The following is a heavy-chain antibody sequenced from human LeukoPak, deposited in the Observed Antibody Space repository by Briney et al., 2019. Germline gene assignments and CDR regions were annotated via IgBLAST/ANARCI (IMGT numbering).Heavy chain of an antibody. CDR3: ARFAPYYDSSGYYSYFDY. CDR1: GFTFSSYS. V-gene: IGHV3-66*01. J-gene: IGHJ4*02. Sequence: GGSLRLSCAASGFTFSSYSMNWVRQAPGKGLEWVSVIYSGGSTYYADSVKGRFTISRDHSKNTLYLQMNSLRAEDTAVYYCARFAPYYDSSGYYSYFDYWGQGTLVTVSS. D-gene: IGHD3-22*01. CDR2: IYSGGST.